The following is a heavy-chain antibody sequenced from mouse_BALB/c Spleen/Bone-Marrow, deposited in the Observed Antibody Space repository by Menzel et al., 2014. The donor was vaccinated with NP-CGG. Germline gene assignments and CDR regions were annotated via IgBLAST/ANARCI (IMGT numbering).Heavy chain of an antibody. D-gene: IGHD2-3*01. Sequence: QVQLKESGAELAKPGASVKMSCKASGHTFTSYWMHWVKQRPGQGLEWIGYINPSTGYTEYNQKFKDKATLTADKSSSTAYMQLSSLTSEDSAVYYCARERYAGYYFDYWGQGTTLTVSS. J-gene: IGHJ2*01. CDR1: GHTFTSYW. CDR3: ARERYAGYYFDY. V-gene: IGHV1-7*01. CDR2: INPSTGYT.